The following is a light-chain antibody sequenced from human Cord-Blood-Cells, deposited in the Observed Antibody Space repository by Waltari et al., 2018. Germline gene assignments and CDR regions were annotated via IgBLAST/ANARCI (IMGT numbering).Light chain of an antibody. CDR3: QQSYSTPYT. V-gene: IGKV4-1*01. CDR2: WAS. J-gene: IGKJ2*01. CDR1: QSVLYSSNNKNY. Sequence: DIVMTQSPDSLAVSLGERATINCKSSQSVLYSSNNKNYLAWYQQKPGQPPKLRIYWASTRESGVPDRFSGSGSGTDFTLTISSLQPEDFATYYCQQSYSTPYTFGQGTKLEIK.